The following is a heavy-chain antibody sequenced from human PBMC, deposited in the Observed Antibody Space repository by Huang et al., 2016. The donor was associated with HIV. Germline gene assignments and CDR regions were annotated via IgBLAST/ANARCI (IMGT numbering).Heavy chain of an antibody. CDR1: GGSFSGHY. D-gene: IGHD3-22*01. V-gene: IGHV4-34*02. CDR3: ARMFKYDSGGYWGNDAFDI. CDR2: ISDSGST. J-gene: IGHJ3*02. Sequence: QVQLQQWGAELLNPSETLSLTCAVSGGSFSGHYWTWIRQPPGRGREWIGEISDSGSTTYNPSLKSRVTSSGDTSQSQFSLKLNSVTAADTAIYYCARMFKYDSGGYWGNDAFDIWGQGTMVTVSS.